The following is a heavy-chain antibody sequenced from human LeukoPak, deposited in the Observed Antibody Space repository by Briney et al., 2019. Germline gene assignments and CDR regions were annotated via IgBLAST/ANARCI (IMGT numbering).Heavy chain of an antibody. CDR2: IYYSGYT. CDR1: GGSFSGYY. D-gene: IGHD3-16*01. Sequence: SETLSLTRAVYGGSFSGYYWSWIRQPPGKGLKWIGNIYYSGYTTYSPSLRSRVTISVDTSKNQFSLKLSSVTAADTAVYYCARETSQKGAHYMDVWGKGTTITISS. J-gene: IGHJ6*03. CDR3: ARETSQKGAHYMDV. V-gene: IGHV4-59*01.